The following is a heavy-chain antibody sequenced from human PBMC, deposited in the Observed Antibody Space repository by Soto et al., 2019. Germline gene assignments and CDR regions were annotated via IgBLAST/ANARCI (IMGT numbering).Heavy chain of an antibody. CDR1: GFTFSSYD. Sequence: PGGSLRLSCAASGFTFSSYDMNWVRQAPGKGLEWVSRIGTGGGSIYYADSVKGRFTISRDNSKNTLYLQMNSLRAEDTAVYYCAKGEDLDVWGQGTTVTVSS. V-gene: IGHV3-48*03. CDR2: IGTGGGSI. CDR3: AKGEDLDV. J-gene: IGHJ6*02. D-gene: IGHD1-26*01.